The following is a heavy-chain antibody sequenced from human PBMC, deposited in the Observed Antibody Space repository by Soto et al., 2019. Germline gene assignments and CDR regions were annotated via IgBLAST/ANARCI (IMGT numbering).Heavy chain of an antibody. V-gene: IGHV4-31*03. Sequence: PSETLSLTCTVSGGSISSGGYYWSWIRQHPGTGLEWIGHISYSGSTYYNTSLKSRATISVDTSKNQFSLMVNSVTAADTAVYYCAREGALFFCGNGDQHDDI. J-gene: IGHJ3*02. D-gene: IGHD2-21*01. CDR3: AREGALFFCGNGDQHDDI. CDR1: GGSISSGGYY. CDR2: ISYSGST.